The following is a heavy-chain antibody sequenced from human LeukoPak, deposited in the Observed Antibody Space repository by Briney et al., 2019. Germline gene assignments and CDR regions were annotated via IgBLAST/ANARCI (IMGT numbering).Heavy chain of an antibody. J-gene: IGHJ4*02. CDR2: INAGNGNT. CDR1: GYTFTSYA. Sequence: GASVKVSCKASGYTFTSYAMHWVRQAPGQRLEWMGWINAGNGNTKYSQKFQGRVTMTRNTFINTAYMELSSLRSEDTAVYYCARGPPNWGFDYWGPGTLVTVSS. D-gene: IGHD7-27*01. V-gene: IGHV1-3*01. CDR3: ARGPPNWGFDY.